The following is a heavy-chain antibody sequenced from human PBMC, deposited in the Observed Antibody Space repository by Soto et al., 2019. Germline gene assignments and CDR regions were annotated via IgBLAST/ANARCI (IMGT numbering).Heavy chain of an antibody. CDR3: AKDTHDGVAQYYYMDV. CDR2: ISWNSGSI. CDR1: GFTFDDYA. V-gene: IGHV3-9*01. Sequence: GGSLRLSCAASGFTFDDYAMHWVRQAPGKGLEWVSGISWNSGSIGYADSVKGRFTISRDNAKNSLYLQMNSLRAEDTALYYCAKDTHDGVAQYYYMDVWGKGTTVTVSS. D-gene: IGHD3-3*01. J-gene: IGHJ6*03.